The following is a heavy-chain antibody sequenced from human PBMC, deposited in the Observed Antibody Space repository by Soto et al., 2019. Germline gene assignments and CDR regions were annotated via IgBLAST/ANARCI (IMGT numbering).Heavy chain of an antibody. CDR2: IYYSGST. CDR3: ARERPDGARLDP. Sequence: PSETLSLTCTVSGGSISSGSYYWTWIRQQQGKGLEWIGYIYYSGSTYYNKSLKSRVTISVDTSKNQFSLKLSSVTAADTAVYYCARERPDGARLDPWGQGTLVTVSS. V-gene: IGHV4-31*03. J-gene: IGHJ5*02. CDR1: GGSISSGSYY. D-gene: IGHD6-6*01.